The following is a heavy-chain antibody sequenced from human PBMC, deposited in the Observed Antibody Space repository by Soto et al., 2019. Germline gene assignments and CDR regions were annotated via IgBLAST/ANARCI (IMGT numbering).Heavy chain of an antibody. CDR1: GFTFDDYG. J-gene: IGHJ4*02. Sequence: EVQLVESGGGVVRPGGSLRLSCAASGFTFDDYGMSWVRQAPGKGLEWVSGINWNGGSTGYADSVKGRFAISRDNAKNSLYLQMNSLRAEDTALYYCARDGRAYCGGDCFFDYWGQGTLVTVSS. V-gene: IGHV3-20*04. CDR2: INWNGGST. CDR3: ARDGRAYCGGDCFFDY. D-gene: IGHD2-21*02.